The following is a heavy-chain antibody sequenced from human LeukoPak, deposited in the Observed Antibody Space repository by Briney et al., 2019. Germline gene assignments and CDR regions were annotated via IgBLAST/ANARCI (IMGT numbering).Heavy chain of an antibody. J-gene: IGHJ6*03. Sequence: PGGSLRLSCAASGFTFSSYSMNWVRQAPGKGLEWVSYISSSSSTIYYADSVKGRFTISRDNAKKSLFLEMNSLRDEDAAVYYCARVPEMGIFYHYYMDVWGRGTTVTVSS. CDR1: GFTFSSYS. V-gene: IGHV3-48*02. D-gene: IGHD1-14*01. CDR3: ARVPEMGIFYHYYMDV. CDR2: ISSSSSTI.